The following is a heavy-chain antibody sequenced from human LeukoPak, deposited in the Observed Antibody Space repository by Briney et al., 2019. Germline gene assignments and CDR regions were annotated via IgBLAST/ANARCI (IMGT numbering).Heavy chain of an antibody. CDR3: AEARYSGYADAFDI. V-gene: IGHV3-9*03. CDR2: ISWNSGSI. Sequence: GGSLRLSCAASGFTFDDYAMHWVRQAPGKGLEWVSGISWNSGSIGYADSVKGRFTISRDNAKNSLYLQMNSLRAEDMALYYCAEARYSGYADAFDIWGQGTMVTVSS. J-gene: IGHJ3*02. CDR1: GFTFDDYA. D-gene: IGHD5-12*01.